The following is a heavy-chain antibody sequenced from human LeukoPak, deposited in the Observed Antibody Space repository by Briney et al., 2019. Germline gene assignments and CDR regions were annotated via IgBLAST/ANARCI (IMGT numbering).Heavy chain of an antibody. V-gene: IGHV1-69*13. J-gene: IGHJ6*04. CDR1: GGTFSSYA. CDR3: AREVVDGGYGMDV. Sequence: GASAKVSCKASGGTFSSYAISWVRQAPGQGLEWMGGIIPIFGTANYAQKFQGRVTITADESTSTAYMELSSLRSEDTAVYYCAREVVDGGYGMDVWGKGTTVTVSS. D-gene: IGHD2-21*01. CDR2: IIPIFGTA.